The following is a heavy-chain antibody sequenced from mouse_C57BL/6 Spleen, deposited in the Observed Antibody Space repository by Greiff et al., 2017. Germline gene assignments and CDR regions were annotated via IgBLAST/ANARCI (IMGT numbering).Heavy chain of an antibody. D-gene: IGHD2-5*01. Sequence: EVMLVESGGGLVKPGGSLKLSCAASGFNFSDYGMHWVRQAPEKGLEWVAYISRGRSTIYYADTVKGRSTLSRDNTKNTLFLRMTSLRSEDTAMYYCARSSNYQVWYVGVWGTGTTVTVSS. CDR1: GFNFSDYG. V-gene: IGHV5-17*01. J-gene: IGHJ1*03. CDR3: ARSSNYQVWYVGV. CDR2: ISRGRSTI.